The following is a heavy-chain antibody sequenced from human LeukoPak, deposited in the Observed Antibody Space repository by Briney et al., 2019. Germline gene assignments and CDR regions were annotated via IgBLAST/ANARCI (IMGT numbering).Heavy chain of an antibody. CDR3: AKSLSSSWYPEYYFDY. J-gene: IGHJ4*02. V-gene: IGHV3-23*01. D-gene: IGHD6-13*01. Sequence: GGSLRLSCAASGFTVSSNYMSWVRQAPGKGLEWVSAISGSGGSTYYADSVKGRFTISRDNSKNTLYLQMNSLRAEDTAVYYCAKSLSSSWYPEYYFDYWGQGTLVTVSS. CDR2: ISGSGGST. CDR1: GFTVSSNY.